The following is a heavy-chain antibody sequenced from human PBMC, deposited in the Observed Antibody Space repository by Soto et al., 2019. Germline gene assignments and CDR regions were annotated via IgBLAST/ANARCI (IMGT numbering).Heavy chain of an antibody. V-gene: IGHV3-48*02. CDR1: GFTFSSYS. D-gene: IGHD2-15*01. CDR2: ISSSSSTI. J-gene: IGHJ6*02. CDR3: ARGYCSGGSCYHPYYYYGMDV. Sequence: VQLVESGGGLVQPGGSLRLSCAASGFTFSSYSMNWVRQAPGKGLEWVSYISSSSSTIYYADSVKGRFTISRDNAKNSLYLQMNSLRDEDTAVYYCARGYCSGGSCYHPYYYYGMDVWGQGTTVTVSS.